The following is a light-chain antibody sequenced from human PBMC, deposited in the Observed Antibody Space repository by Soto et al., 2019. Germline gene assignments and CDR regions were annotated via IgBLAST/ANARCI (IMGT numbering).Light chain of an antibody. J-gene: IGKJ5*01. CDR2: GAS. CDR1: QSVSSRN. Sequence: EIVLTQSPGTLSLSPGERATLSCRASQSVSSRNLAWYQQKPGQAPRLLIYGASSRATGIPDRFSGSGSGTDFTLNISRLEPEDFSVYYCQQYGWSPLGHLITFGQGTRLEIK. CDR3: QQYGWSPLGHLIT. V-gene: IGKV3-20*01.